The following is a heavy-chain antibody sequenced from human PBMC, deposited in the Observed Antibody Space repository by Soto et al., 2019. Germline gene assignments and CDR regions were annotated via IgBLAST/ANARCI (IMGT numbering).Heavy chain of an antibody. CDR3: ARSPWSGSYWVQGTSYLEK. Sequence: SETLSLTCTVSGGSISSYYWSWIRQPPGKGLEWIGYIYYSGSTNYNPSLKSRVTISVDTSKNQFSLKLSSVTAADTAVYYCARSPWSGSYWVQGTSYLEKGGQETLLTVSS. CDR2: IYYSGST. CDR1: GGSISSYY. D-gene: IGHD1-26*01. V-gene: IGHV4-59*01. J-gene: IGHJ4*02.